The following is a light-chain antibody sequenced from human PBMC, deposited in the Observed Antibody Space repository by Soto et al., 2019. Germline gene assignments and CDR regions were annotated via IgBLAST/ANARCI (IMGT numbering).Light chain of an antibody. CDR1: QSISRW. CDR3: KQYNSYWT. CDR2: DSS. Sequence: QWPQSPSTLSASLGDTFPTTCRASQSISRWLSLYQQKAGKAPQLLIYDSSTLQTGVASRFSGSMSGTEFTLTITGLQPDESATYYRKQYNSYWTVGTGTKVDIK. J-gene: IGKJ1*01. V-gene: IGKV1-5*01.